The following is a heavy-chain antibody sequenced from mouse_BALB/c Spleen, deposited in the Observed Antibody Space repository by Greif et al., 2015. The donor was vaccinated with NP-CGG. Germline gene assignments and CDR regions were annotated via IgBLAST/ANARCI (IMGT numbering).Heavy chain of an antibody. CDR1: GYTFTDYY. D-gene: IGHD4-1*01. CDR2: IYPGSGNT. J-gene: IGHJ4*01. Sequence: VQLQQSGPELVKPGASVKISCKASGYTFTDYYINWVKQKPGQGLEWIGWIYPGSGNTKYNEKFKGKATLTVDTSSSTAYMQLSSPTSEDTAVYFCARRTGTEAMDYWGQGTSVTVSS. CDR3: ARRTGTEAMDY. V-gene: IGHV1-84*02.